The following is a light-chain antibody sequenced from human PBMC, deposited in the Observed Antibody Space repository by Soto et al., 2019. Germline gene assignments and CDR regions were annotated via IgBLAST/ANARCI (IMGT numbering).Light chain of an antibody. J-gene: IGLJ2*01. CDR1: NIGSKS. CDR2: YDS. V-gene: IGLV3-21*04. CDR3: QVWDGRAEHPI. Sequence: SYELTQPPSVSVAPGQTARITCGGDNIGSKSVHWYQQKPGQAPVLVIYYDSDRPSGIPERFSGSNSGNTATLTISRVDAGDEAGYSCQVWDGRAEHPIFGGGTKLTVL.